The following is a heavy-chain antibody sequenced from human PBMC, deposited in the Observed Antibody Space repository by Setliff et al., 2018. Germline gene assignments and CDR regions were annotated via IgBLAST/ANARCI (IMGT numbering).Heavy chain of an antibody. D-gene: IGHD4-17*01. V-gene: IGHV4-31*03. J-gene: IGHJ3*02. CDR2: IYYSGST. CDR3: ARDPLTTNRRRAFDI. Sequence: TLSLTCTVSGCSISSGGYYWSWIRQHPGKGLEWIGYIYYSGSTYYNPSLKSRVTISVDTSKNQFSLKLSSVTAADTAVYYCARDPLTTNRRRAFDIWGQGTMVTVSS. CDR1: GCSISSGGYY.